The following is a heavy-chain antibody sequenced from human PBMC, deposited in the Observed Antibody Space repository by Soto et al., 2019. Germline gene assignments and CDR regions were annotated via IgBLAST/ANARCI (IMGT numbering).Heavy chain of an antibody. CDR2: IYYSGST. J-gene: IGHJ6*02. CDR3: ASSIAAAGPESYYGMDG. D-gene: IGHD6-13*01. Sequence: PSETLSLTCTVSGVSISSGDYYCSWIRQPPWKGLEWIGYIYYSGSTYYNPSLKSRVTISVDTSKNQFSLKLSSVTAADTAVYYCASSIAAAGPESYYGMDGWGQGTTVTVSS. V-gene: IGHV4-30-4*01. CDR1: GVSISSGDYY.